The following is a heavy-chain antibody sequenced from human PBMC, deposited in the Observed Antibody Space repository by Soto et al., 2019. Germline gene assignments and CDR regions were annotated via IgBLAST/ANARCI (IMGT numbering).Heavy chain of an antibody. J-gene: IGHJ5*02. CDR2: LWYDGSNK. D-gene: IGHD6-13*01. CDR3: ARGYGWFDP. CDR1: GFTFSSYG. Sequence: QVQLVESGGGVVQPGWSLRLSCAASGFTFSSYGMHWVRQAPGKGLEWVAVLWYDGSNKYYADSVKGRFTISRDNSKNTLYLQMNSLRAEDTAVYYCARGYGWFDPWGQGTLVTVSS. V-gene: IGHV3-33*01.